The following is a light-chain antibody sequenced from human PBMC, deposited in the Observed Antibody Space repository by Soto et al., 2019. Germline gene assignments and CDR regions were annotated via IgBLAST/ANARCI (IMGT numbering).Light chain of an antibody. V-gene: IGKV3D-15*01. Sequence: EIVMTQSQATLSVSPGERATRSCRASQSVNSNLAWYQQKPGQAPRLLIYGASTRATGIPARFSGSGSGTEFTLTISSLQSEDFAVYYCQQYNNWPALTFGGGTKVEIK. CDR1: QSVNSN. CDR3: QQYNNWPALT. J-gene: IGKJ4*01. CDR2: GAS.